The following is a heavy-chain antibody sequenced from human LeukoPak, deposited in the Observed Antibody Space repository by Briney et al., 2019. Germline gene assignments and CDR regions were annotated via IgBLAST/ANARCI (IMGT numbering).Heavy chain of an antibody. CDR2: IQTDGSST. D-gene: IGHD3-3*01. CDR1: GFTFSSYW. V-gene: IGHV3-74*01. CDR3: ASHPGYDFWSGYYSRGCFDY. J-gene: IGHJ4*02. Sequence: GGSLRLSCAASGFTFSSYWMHWVRQAPGKGLVWVSRIQTDGSSTTYADSVKGRFTISRDNAKNTLYLQMNSLRAEDTAVYYCASHPGYDFWSGYYSRGCFDYWGQGTLVTVSS.